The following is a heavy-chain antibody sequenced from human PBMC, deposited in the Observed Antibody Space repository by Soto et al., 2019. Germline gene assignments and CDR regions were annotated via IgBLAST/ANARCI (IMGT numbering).Heavy chain of an antibody. D-gene: IGHD6-19*01. Sequence: QVQLVESGGGVVQPGRSLRLSCAASGFTFSSYGMHWVRQAPGKGLEWVAVISFDGTNKYYADSVKGRFTISRDNSKNMLYLQMNSLRAEDTAVFYCAKTTKGSGWYYFDYWGQGTLVTVSS. J-gene: IGHJ4*02. CDR2: ISFDGTNK. V-gene: IGHV3-30*18. CDR1: GFTFSSYG. CDR3: AKTTKGSGWYYFDY.